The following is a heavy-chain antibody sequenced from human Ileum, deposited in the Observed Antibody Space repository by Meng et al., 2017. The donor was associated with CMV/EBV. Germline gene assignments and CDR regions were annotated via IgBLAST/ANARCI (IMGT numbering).Heavy chain of an antibody. Sequence: GESLKISCAASGFTFSSYSMNWVRQAPGQGLEWVAGISFDGDGRYYADSVKGRFTISRDNSKNTLFLQMNSLRAEDTAVYYCARAVAAAEYFDLWGQGTLVTVLL. CDR3: ARAVAAAEYFDL. D-gene: IGHD6-13*01. CDR1: GFTFSSYS. CDR2: ISFDGDGR. V-gene: IGHV3-30*03. J-gene: IGHJ4*02.